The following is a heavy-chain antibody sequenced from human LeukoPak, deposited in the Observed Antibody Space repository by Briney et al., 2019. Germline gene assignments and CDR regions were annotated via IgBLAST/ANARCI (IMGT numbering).Heavy chain of an antibody. V-gene: IGHV1-24*01. CDR1: GYTLTELS. CDR3: ATDLGYYDSSGYYYKWFDP. J-gene: IGHJ5*02. CDR2: FDPEDGET. Sequence: ASVKVSYKVSGYTLTELSMHWVRQAPGKGLEWMGGFDPEDGETIYAQKFQGRVTMTEDTSTDTAYMELSSLRSEDTAVYYCATDLGYYDSSGYYYKWFDPWGQGTLVTVSS. D-gene: IGHD3-22*01.